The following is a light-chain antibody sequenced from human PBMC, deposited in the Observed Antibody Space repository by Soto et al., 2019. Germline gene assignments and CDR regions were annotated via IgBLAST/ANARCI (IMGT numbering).Light chain of an antibody. Sequence: DIQLTQSPSILSASVGDRVTLTCRASQGISSNFAWYQQKPGNAPKLLIYAASTWQSGVPARFSGSGSGTEFTLTISSLQPEDFATYYCQQLNSSPRTFGPGTKVEIK. J-gene: IGKJ3*01. V-gene: IGKV1-9*01. CDR2: AAS. CDR3: QQLNSSPRT. CDR1: QGISSN.